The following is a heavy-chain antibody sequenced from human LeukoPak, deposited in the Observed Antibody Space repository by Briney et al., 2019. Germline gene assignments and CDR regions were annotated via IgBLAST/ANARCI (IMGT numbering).Heavy chain of an antibody. D-gene: IGHD1-26*01. CDR1: GGSFSGYY. Sequence: KPSETLSLTCAVYGGSFSGYYWSWIRQPPGKGLEWIGYIYYSGSTNYNPSLKSRVTISVDTSKNQFSLKLSSVTAADTAVYYCARDVGSYYGGLDYWGQGTLVTVSS. CDR3: ARDVGSYYGGLDY. J-gene: IGHJ4*02. CDR2: IYYSGST. V-gene: IGHV4-59*01.